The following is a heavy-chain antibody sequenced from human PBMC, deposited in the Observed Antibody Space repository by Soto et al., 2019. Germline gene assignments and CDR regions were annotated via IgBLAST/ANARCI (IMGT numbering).Heavy chain of an antibody. CDR1: GYTFTSYG. D-gene: IGHD1-7*01. Sequence: ASVKVSCKASGYTFTSYGISWVRQAPGQGLEWMGWISAYNGNTNYAQKLQGRVNMTTDKSTSTAYMELRSLRSDDTAVYYCASNGDWNYDGGYYYYGMDVWGQGTTVTVSS. CDR3: ASNGDWNYDGGYYYYGMDV. J-gene: IGHJ6*02. V-gene: IGHV1-18*01. CDR2: ISAYNGNT.